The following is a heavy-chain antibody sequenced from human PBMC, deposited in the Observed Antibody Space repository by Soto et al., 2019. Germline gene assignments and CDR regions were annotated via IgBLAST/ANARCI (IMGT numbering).Heavy chain of an antibody. D-gene: IGHD5-18*01. CDR2: ISYDGSNK. CDR3: AKDAGYSYGYYFDY. Sequence: PGGAPRLSRFTPGFNFSRLCLHRVPPGPGKGLEWVAVISYDGSNKYYADSVKGRFTISRDNSKNTLYLQMNSLRAEDTAVYYCAKDAGYSYGYYFDYWGQGTLVTVSS. CDR1: GFNFSRLC. J-gene: IGHJ4*02. V-gene: IGHV3-30*18.